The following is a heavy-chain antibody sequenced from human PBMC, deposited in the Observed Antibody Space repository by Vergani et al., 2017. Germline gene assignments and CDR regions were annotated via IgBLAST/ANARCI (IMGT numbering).Heavy chain of an antibody. CDR2: ISGSGGST. CDR3: AKDGNGGYDFSGFQH. CDR1: GFTFSSYA. V-gene: IGHV3-23*01. Sequence: EVQLLESGGGLVQPGGSLRLSCAASGFTFSSYAMSWVRPAPGKGLEWVSAISGSGGSTYYADSVKGRFTISRDNSKNTQDLQMNSLRAEDTAVYYCAKDGNGGYDFSGFQHWGQGTLVTVSS. D-gene: IGHD5-12*01. J-gene: IGHJ1*01.